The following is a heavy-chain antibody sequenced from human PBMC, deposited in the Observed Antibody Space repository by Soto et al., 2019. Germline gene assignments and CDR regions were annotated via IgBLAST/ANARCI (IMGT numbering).Heavy chain of an antibody. V-gene: IGHV3-21*04. CDR3: AKDPPSERMQPDYGMDV. Sequence: GGSLRLSCAASGFTFTRYSMNWVRQAPGKGLEWVSSISGSGRYTDYADSVKGRFTISRDNSKNTLYLQMNSLRVEDTAVYYCAKDPPSERMQPDYGMDVWGQGTTVTVSS. D-gene: IGHD6-13*01. J-gene: IGHJ6*02. CDR2: ISGSGRYT. CDR1: GFTFTRYS.